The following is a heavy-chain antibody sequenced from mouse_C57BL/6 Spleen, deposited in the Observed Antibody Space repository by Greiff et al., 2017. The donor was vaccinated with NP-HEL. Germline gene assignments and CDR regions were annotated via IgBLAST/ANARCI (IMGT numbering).Heavy chain of an antibody. CDR2: INPNNGGT. CDR3: AREGGWLLDYFDY. J-gene: IGHJ2*01. Sequence: EVQLQQSGPELVKPGASVKLSCKASGYTFTDYYMNWVKQSHGKSLEWIGDINPNNGGTSYNQKFKGKATLTVDKSSSTAYMELRSLTSEDSAVYYCAREGGWLLDYFDYWGKGTTLTVSS. V-gene: IGHV1-26*01. D-gene: IGHD2-3*01. CDR1: GYTFTDYY.